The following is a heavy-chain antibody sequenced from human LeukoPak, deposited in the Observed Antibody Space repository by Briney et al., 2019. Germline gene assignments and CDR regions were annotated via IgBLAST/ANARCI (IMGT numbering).Heavy chain of an antibody. CDR3: ARESSGGSFDY. CDR2: IYSSGST. CDR1: GGSISSYY. Sequence: ETSETLSLTCTVSGGSISSYYWSWIRQPPGKGLEGIGYIYSSGSTNYNPSLKSRVTISVDTSKNQFSLKLSSVTTADTAVYYCARESSGGSFDYWGQGTLVTVSS. D-gene: IGHD2-15*01. V-gene: IGHV4-59*01. J-gene: IGHJ4*02.